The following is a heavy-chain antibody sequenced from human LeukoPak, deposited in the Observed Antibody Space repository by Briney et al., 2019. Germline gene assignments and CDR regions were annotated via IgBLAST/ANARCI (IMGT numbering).Heavy chain of an antibody. CDR1: GGTFGSYA. CDR2: IIPIFGTA. V-gene: IGHV1-69*06. D-gene: IGHD2-2*01. CDR3: ARLVPAPYYYMDV. Sequence: ASVKVSCKASGGTFGSYAISWVRQAPGQGLEWMGGIIPIFGTANYAQKFQGRVTNTADKSTSTAYMELSSLRSADTAVYYCARLVPAPYYYMDVWGKGTTVTVSS. J-gene: IGHJ6*03.